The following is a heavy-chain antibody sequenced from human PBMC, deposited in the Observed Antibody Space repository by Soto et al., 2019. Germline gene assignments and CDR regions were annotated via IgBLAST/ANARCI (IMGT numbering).Heavy chain of an antibody. J-gene: IGHJ5*02. CDR1: GGSISSGGYS. CDR3: ARVPDR. Sequence: PSETLSLTCAVSGGSISSGGYSWIWIRQPPGKGLEWIGYIYHSGSTYYNPSLKSRVTISVDRSKNQFSLKLSSVTAADTAVYYCARVPDRWGQGTLLTVSS. V-gene: IGHV4-30-2*01. CDR2: IYHSGST.